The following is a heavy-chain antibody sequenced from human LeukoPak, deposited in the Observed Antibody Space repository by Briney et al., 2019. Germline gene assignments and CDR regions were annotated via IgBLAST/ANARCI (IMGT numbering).Heavy chain of an antibody. Sequence: SETLSLTCTVSGGSISSGDYYWSWIRQPPGKGLEWIGHIYYSGSTYYNPSLKSRVTISVDTSKNQFSLKLSSVTAADTAVYYCARDNGYSGYDLWGQGTLVTVSS. CDR1: GGSISSGDYY. V-gene: IGHV4-30-4*01. CDR3: ARDNGYSGYDL. D-gene: IGHD5-12*01. CDR2: IYYSGST. J-gene: IGHJ5*02.